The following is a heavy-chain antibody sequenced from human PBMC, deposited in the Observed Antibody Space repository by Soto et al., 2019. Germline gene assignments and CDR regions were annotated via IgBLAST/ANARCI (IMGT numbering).Heavy chain of an antibody. CDR1: GYTFTSYG. Sequence: QVQLVQSGAEVKKPGASVKVSCKASGYTFTSYGISWVRQAPGQGLEWMGWISAYNGNTNHAQKLQGRVTMTTDTGTSTAYMELRSRRSDAAAVYYCARVEGAVAGVFGYWGQGTLVTVAS. CDR3: ARVEGAVAGVFGY. J-gene: IGHJ4*02. D-gene: IGHD6-19*01. CDR2: ISAYNGNT. V-gene: IGHV1-18*04.